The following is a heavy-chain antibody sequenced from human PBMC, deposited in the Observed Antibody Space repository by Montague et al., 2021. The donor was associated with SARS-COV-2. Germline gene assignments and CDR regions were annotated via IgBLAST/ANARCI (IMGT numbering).Heavy chain of an antibody. Sequence: TLSLTYTVSGGYISSSSYYRSWIRQPAGRGMEWIGRIYASGSTKYNPSLKSRVTISVDTSKNQFSLKVSSVTAADTAVYYCARDLSSSWSYWFDPWGQGTLVTVSS. CDR1: GGYISSSSYY. CDR2: IYASGST. CDR3: ARDLSSSWSYWFDP. J-gene: IGHJ5*02. D-gene: IGHD6-13*01. V-gene: IGHV4-61*02.